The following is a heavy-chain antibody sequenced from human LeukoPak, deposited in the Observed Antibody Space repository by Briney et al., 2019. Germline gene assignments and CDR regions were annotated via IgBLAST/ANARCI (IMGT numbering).Heavy chain of an antibody. D-gene: IGHD4-17*01. CDR1: GFTFSSYS. J-gene: IGHJ4*02. Sequence: GGSLRLSCAASGFTFSSYSMNWVRQAPGKGLEWVSSISSSSSYIYYADSVKGRCTISRDNAKNSLYLQMNSLRAEDTAVYYCARLRGAMTPVTSDFDYWGQGILVTVSS. CDR3: ARLRGAMTPVTSDFDY. V-gene: IGHV3-21*01. CDR2: ISSSSSYI.